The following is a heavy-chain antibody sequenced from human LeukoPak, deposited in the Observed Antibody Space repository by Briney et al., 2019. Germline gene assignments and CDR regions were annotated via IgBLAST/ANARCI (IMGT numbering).Heavy chain of an antibody. D-gene: IGHD5-18*01. Sequence: GGSLRLSYAAPGFTFSSYSMNWVRQAPGKGLEWVSSISSSSSYIYYADSVKGRFTTSRDNAKNSLYLQMNSLRAEDTAVYYCARGDTLIFDYWGQGTLVTVSS. V-gene: IGHV3-21*01. CDR2: ISSSSSYI. CDR1: GFTFSSYS. CDR3: ARGDTLIFDY. J-gene: IGHJ4*02.